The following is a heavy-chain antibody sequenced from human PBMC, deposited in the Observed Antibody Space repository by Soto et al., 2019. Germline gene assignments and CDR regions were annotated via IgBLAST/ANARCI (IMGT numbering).Heavy chain of an antibody. D-gene: IGHD1-26*01. CDR1: GFTFSSYG. J-gene: IGHJ4*02. CDR2: ISYDGSNK. V-gene: IGHV3-30*18. CDR3: AKDLIRGGRYSGSYRAFDY. Sequence: GGSLRLSCAASGFTFSSYGMHWVRQAPGKGLEWVAVISYDGSNKYYADSVKGRFTISRDNSKNTRYLQMNSLRAEDTAVYYCAKDLIRGGRYSGSYRAFDYWGQGTLVTVSS.